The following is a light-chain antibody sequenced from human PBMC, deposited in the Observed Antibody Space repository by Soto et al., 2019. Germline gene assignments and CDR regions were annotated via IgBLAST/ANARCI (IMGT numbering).Light chain of an antibody. CDR2: AAT. V-gene: IGKV1-6*02. CDR1: LGIGND. J-gene: IGKJ4*01. Sequence: AIQMAQSPSSLSASVGDIVTITCRASLGIGNDVGWYQQKPGKAPKLLLYAATTLQSGVPSRFSGTRSGTDFTLTISSLQPEDFATYYCLQDHNYPLTFGGGTKVEIK. CDR3: LQDHNYPLT.